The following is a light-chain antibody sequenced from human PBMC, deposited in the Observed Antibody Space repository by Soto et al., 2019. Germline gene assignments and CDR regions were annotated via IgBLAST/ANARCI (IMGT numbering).Light chain of an antibody. V-gene: IGKV1-39*01. CDR3: QQSHIAPYT. CDR2: GAS. Sequence: DLPMTPSPSSLSAAVGDRVTITCPASPSIARFLNWYQQKPGEVPKLLIFGASYLRSGVPSRFSGSGSGTHFALTITSLQPEDFATYFCQQSHIAPYTFGQGTNL. CDR1: PSIARF. J-gene: IGKJ2*01.